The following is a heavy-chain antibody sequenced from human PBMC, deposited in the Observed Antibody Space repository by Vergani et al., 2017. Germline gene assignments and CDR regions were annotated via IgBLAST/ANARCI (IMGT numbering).Heavy chain of an antibody. Sequence: QVQLVESGGGVVQPGRSLRLSCAASGFTFSSYGMHWVRQAPGKGLEWVAVISYDGSNKYYADSVKGRFTISRDNSKNTLYLQMNSLRAEDTAVYYCARSSGWYVYYMDVSGKGTTVTVSS. D-gene: IGHD6-19*01. J-gene: IGHJ6*03. CDR3: ARSSGWYVYYMDV. CDR2: ISYDGSNK. CDR1: GFTFSSYG. V-gene: IGHV3-30*03.